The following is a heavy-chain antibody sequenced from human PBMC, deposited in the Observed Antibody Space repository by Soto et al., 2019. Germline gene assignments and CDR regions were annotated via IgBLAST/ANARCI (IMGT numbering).Heavy chain of an antibody. CDR2: IYYSGST. V-gene: IGHV4-59*01. J-gene: IGHJ5*02. D-gene: IGHD3-22*01. Sequence: XGTLTLTCTVSGGSISSYYWSWIRQPPGKGLEWIGYIYYSGSTNYNPSLKSRVTISVDTSKNQFSLKLSSVTAADTAVYYCARVSSDYYDSSGFDPWGPGTLVTVSS. CDR1: GGSISSYY. CDR3: ARVSSDYYDSSGFDP.